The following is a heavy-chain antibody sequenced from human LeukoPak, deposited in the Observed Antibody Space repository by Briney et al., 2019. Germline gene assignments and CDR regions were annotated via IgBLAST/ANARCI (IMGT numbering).Heavy chain of an antibody. CDR3: VRRDTGWNYFDY. CDR1: GGSINSHY. J-gene: IGHJ4*02. V-gene: IGHV4-59*08. CDR2: IYYTGKN. Sequence: SETLSLTCAVSGGSINSHYWGWIRQPPGKGLQWIEDIYYTGKNNYNPSLKSRVTISLDTSKDHLSLNLTSVVAADTAIYYCVRRDTGWNYFDYWGQGILVTVSS. D-gene: IGHD6-19*01.